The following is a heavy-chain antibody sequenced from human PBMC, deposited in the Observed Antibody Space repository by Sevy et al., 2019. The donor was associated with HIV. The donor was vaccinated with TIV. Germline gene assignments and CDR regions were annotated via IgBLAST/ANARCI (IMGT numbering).Heavy chain of an antibody. CDR1: GFSLSGHW. V-gene: IGHV3-7*01. CDR3: ARGAGWAIDY. Sequence: GGSLRLSCSASGFSLSGHWMNWVRQAPGMGLEWVAIIKEDGSETFYVDSVNGRFSISRDNAKNSVYLQMNSLRVEDTAVYYCARGAGWAIDYWGQGTLVTVSS. D-gene: IGHD6-19*01. J-gene: IGHJ4*02. CDR2: IKEDGSET.